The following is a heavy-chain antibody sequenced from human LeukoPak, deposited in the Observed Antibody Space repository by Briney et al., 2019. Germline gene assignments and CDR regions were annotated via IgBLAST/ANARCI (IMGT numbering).Heavy chain of an antibody. CDR2: IRSKANSYAT. CDR1: GFTFSGSA. V-gene: IGHV3-73*01. D-gene: IGHD6-19*01. CDR3: TRSIAVAGTTAFDI. J-gene: IGHJ3*02. Sequence: GGSLRLSCAASGFTFSGSAMHWVRQASGKGLEWVGRIRSKANSYATAYAASVKGRFTISRDDSKNTAYLQMNSLKTEDTAVYYCTRSIAVAGTTAFDIWGQGTMVTVSS.